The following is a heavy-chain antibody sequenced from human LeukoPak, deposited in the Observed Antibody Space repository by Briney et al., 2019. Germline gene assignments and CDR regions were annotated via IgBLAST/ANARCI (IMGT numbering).Heavy chain of an antibody. Sequence: PGGSLRLSCAASGFTFSSYSMNWVRQAPGKGLEWVSSISSSSSYIYYADSVKGRFTISRDNAKNSLYLQMNSLRAEDTAVYYCASDFWSGYYTSYWGQGTLVTVSS. CDR1: GFTFSSYS. V-gene: IGHV3-21*01. CDR2: ISSSSSYI. D-gene: IGHD3-3*01. CDR3: ASDFWSGYYTSY. J-gene: IGHJ4*02.